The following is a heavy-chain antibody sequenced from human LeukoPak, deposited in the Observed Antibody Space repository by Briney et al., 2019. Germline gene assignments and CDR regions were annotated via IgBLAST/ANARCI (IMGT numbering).Heavy chain of an antibody. CDR1: GFTFSSYG. J-gene: IGHJ2*01. Sequence: GGSLRLSCAASGFTFSSYGMHWVRQAPGKGLEWVAVIWYDGSNKYYADSAKGRFTISRDNSKNTLYLQMNSLRPEDTAIYYCEKDHLFYGDYQGGYFDLWGRGTLVTVSS. V-gene: IGHV3-30*02. CDR3: EKDHLFYGDYQGGYFDL. CDR2: IWYDGSNK. D-gene: IGHD4-17*01.